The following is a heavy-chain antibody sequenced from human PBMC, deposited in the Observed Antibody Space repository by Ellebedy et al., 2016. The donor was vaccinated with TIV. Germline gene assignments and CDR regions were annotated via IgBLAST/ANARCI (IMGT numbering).Heavy chain of an antibody. V-gene: IGHV3-66*01. CDR3: ARDPGGGGDFGDNWFDP. D-gene: IGHD2-21*01. CDR2: LYPDAKT. CDR1: GIIVSDYF. J-gene: IGHJ5*02. Sequence: PGGSLRPSCEASGIIVSDYFMNWVRQAPGKGLEWVSVLYPDAKTNYTDSVNGRFIVSRDSSKNTLYLQMNSLTAEDTAVYYCARDPGGGGDFGDNWFDPWGQGTLVTVSS.